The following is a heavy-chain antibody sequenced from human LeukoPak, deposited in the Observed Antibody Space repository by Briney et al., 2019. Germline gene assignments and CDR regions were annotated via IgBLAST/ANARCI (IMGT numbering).Heavy chain of an antibody. Sequence: GGSLRLSCAASGFTFSSYSMNWVRQAPGKGLEWVSSISSSSSYIYYADSVKGRFTISRDNAKNSLYLQMNSLRAEDTAVYYCAREHCSSTSCYTAWFDPWGQGTLVTVSS. CDR3: AREHCSSTSCYTAWFDP. J-gene: IGHJ5*02. CDR2: ISSSSSYI. V-gene: IGHV3-21*01. CDR1: GFTFSSYS. D-gene: IGHD2-2*02.